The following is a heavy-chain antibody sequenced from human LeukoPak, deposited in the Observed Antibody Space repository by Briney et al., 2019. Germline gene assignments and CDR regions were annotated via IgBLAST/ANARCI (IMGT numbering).Heavy chain of an antibody. Sequence: PSETLSLTCAVYGGSFSGYYWSWIRQPPGKGLEWIGEINQSGSTNYNPSLKSRVTISVDTSKNQFSLKLSSVTAADTAVYYCARRPFGGITIVRGVRLWFDPWGQGTLVTVSS. CDR2: INQSGST. CDR1: GGSFSGYY. CDR3: ARRPFGGITIVRGVRLWFDP. D-gene: IGHD3-10*01. V-gene: IGHV4-34*01. J-gene: IGHJ5*02.